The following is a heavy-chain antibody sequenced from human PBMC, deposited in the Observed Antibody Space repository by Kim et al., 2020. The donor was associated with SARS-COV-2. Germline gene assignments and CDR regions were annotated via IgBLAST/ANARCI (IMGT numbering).Heavy chain of an antibody. CDR1: GFTFSSYA. CDR2: ISGSGDSR. V-gene: IGHV3-23*01. Sequence: GGSLRLSCAASGFTFSSYAMSWVRQASGKGLEWVSFISGSGDSRYYADSVKGRFTVSRDKSKNTLYLQMNSLRAEDTAVYYCAKDTEDAHYYFDYWGQGTLVTVSS. CDR3: AKDTEDAHYYFDY. D-gene: IGHD4-4*01. J-gene: IGHJ4*02.